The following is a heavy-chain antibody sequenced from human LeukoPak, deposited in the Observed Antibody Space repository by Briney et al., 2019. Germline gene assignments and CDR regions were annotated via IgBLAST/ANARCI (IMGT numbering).Heavy chain of an antibody. J-gene: IGHJ4*02. V-gene: IGHV3-72*01. D-gene: IGHD1-1*01. CDR3: ARAAGTTVED. CDR2: TRNKAKSYTT. CDR1: GFTVSSNS. Sequence: GGSLRLSCAASGFTVSSNSMSWVRQAPGKGLEWVGRTRNKAKSYTTDYGASVKGRFTISRDDSKNSVYLQMNNLKTEDTAVYYCARAAGTTVEDWGQGTLVTVSS.